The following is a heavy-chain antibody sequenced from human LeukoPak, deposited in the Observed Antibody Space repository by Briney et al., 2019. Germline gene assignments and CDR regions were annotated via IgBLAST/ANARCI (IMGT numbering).Heavy chain of an antibody. CDR1: GGSFSGYY. CDR3: ARVTKYSSGSRIYYYYGMDV. CDR2: INHSGST. Sequence: SETLSLTCAVYGGSFSGYYWSWIRQPPGKGLEWIGEINHSGSTNYNPSLKSRVTISVDTSKNQFPLKLSSVTAADTAVYYCARVTKYSSGSRIYYYYGMDVWGQGTTVTVSS. D-gene: IGHD6-25*01. V-gene: IGHV4-34*01. J-gene: IGHJ6*02.